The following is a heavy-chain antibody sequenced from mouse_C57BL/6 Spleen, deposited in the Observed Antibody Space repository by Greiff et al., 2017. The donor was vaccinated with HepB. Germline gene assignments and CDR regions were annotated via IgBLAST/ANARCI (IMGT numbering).Heavy chain of an antibody. CDR3: ARGLYYVGYFDV. D-gene: IGHD1-1*01. CDR2: INPYNGGT. J-gene: IGHJ1*03. Sequence: VHVKQSGPVLVKPGASVKMSCKASGYTFTDYYMNWVKQSHGKSLEWIGVINPYNGGTSYNQKFKGKATLTVDKSSSTAYMELNSLTSEDSAVYYCARGLYYVGYFDVWGTGTTVTVSS. V-gene: IGHV1-19*01. CDR1: GYTFTDYY.